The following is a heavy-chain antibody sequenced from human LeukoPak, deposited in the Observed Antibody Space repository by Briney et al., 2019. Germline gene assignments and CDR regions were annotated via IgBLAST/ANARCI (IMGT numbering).Heavy chain of an antibody. D-gene: IGHD6-13*01. CDR3: ARSQPGGGSSWYRIYYYYYYMDV. Sequence: GASVKVSCKASGYTFTTYAMDWVRQATGQGLEWMGWMNPNSGNTGYAQKFQGRVTMTRNTSISTAYMELSSLRSEDTAVYYCARSQPGGGSSWYRIYYYYYYMDVWGKGTTVTISS. V-gene: IGHV1-8*02. CDR1: GYTFTTYA. CDR2: MNPNSGNT. J-gene: IGHJ6*03.